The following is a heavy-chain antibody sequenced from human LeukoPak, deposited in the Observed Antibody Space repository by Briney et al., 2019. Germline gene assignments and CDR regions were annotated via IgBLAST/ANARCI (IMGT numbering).Heavy chain of an antibody. CDR1: GYTFTSYG. CDR3: ARDTLQFDGSGSNV. Sequence: GASVKVSCKASGYTFTSYGISWVRQAPGQGLEWMGWISAYNGNTNYAQKLQGRVTMTTDTSTSTAYMELRSLRSDDTAVYYCARDTLQFDGSGSNVWGQGTLVTVSS. J-gene: IGHJ4*02. CDR2: ISAYNGNT. D-gene: IGHD3-10*01. V-gene: IGHV1-18*01.